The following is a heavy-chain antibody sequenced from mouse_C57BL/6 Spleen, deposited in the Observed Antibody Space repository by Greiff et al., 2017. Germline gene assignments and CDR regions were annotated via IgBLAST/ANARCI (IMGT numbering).Heavy chain of an antibody. V-gene: IGHV1-80*01. D-gene: IGHD2-3*01. Sequence: QVQLQQSGAELVKPGASVKISCKASGYAFSSYWMNWVKQRPGKGLEWIGQIYPGDGDTNYNGKFKGKATLTAAKSSSTSYMQLSSLTSEYSAVYLCARRGATYDGFYYAMDYWGQGTSVTVSS. CDR1: GYAFSSYW. CDR2: IYPGDGDT. J-gene: IGHJ4*01. CDR3: ARRGATYDGFYYAMDY.